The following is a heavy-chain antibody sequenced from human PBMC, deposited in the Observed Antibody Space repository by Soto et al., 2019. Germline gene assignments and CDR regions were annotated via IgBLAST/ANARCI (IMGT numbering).Heavy chain of an antibody. CDR3: ESWYRSGWTPDAFDI. D-gene: IGHD6-19*01. CDR2: INHSGST. J-gene: IGHJ3*02. Sequence: PSETLSLTCAVYGGSFSGYYWSWIRQPPGKGLEWIGEINHSGSTNHNPSLKSRVTISVDTSKNQFSLKLSSVTAADTAVYYCESWYRSGWTPDAFDIWGQGTMVTVSS. CDR1: GGSFSGYY. V-gene: IGHV4-34*01.